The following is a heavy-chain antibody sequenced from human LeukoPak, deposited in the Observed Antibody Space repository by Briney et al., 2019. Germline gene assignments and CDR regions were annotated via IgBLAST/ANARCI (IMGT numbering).Heavy chain of an antibody. CDR1: GYTFTSYG. Sequence: GASVKVSCKASGYTFTSYGISWVRQAPGQGLEWMGWISAYNGNTNYAQKVKGRVTMTTDTSTSTVYMELRSLRSDDTAVYYCARARRLRFLEWTPDFDYWGQGTLVTVSS. J-gene: IGHJ4*02. CDR2: ISAYNGNT. V-gene: IGHV1-18*01. CDR3: ARARRLRFLEWTPDFDY. D-gene: IGHD3-3*01.